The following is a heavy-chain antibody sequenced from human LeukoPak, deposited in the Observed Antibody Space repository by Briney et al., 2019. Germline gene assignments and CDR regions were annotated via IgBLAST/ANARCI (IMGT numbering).Heavy chain of an antibody. CDR3: ARDYYYGSGSYYGGPDY. CDR2: INPNSGGT. J-gene: IGHJ4*02. V-gene: IGHV1-2*02. Sequence: ASVKVSCKASGYTFTGYYMHWVRQAPGQGLEWMGWINPNSGGTNYAQKFQDRVTMTRDTSASTVYMELSSLRSEDTAVYYCARDYYYGSGSYYGGPDYWGQGTLVTVSS. D-gene: IGHD3-10*01. CDR1: GYTFTGYY.